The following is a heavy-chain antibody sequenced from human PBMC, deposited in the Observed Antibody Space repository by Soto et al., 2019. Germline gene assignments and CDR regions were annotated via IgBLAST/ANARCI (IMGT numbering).Heavy chain of an antibody. Sequence: QVQLVQSGAEVKKPGASVKVSCKASGYTVTSYYMHWVRQAPVQGLEWLGIINPRGGSTSYAQKFQGRVTMTRDTATSTGYMELSSLRTEDTAVYYCERYGRSSYRSGWYYFDYWGQGTLVTVSS. D-gene: IGHD6-19*01. V-gene: IGHV1-46*01. CDR2: INPRGGST. J-gene: IGHJ4*02. CDR1: GYTVTSYY. CDR3: ERYGRSSYRSGWYYFDY.